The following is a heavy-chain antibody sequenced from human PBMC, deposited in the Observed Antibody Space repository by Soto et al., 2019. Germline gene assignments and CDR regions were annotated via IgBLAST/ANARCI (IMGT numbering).Heavy chain of an antibody. V-gene: IGHV4-30-4*08. D-gene: IGHD2-15*01. Sequence: SETLSLTCSVSGDSISTADYFWAWIRQPPGQALEYIGYIYKSATTYYNPSFESRVAISLDTSKSQFSLNVTSVTAADTAVYFCARGRYCLTGRCFPNWFDSWGQGTLVTVSS. J-gene: IGHJ5*01. CDR2: IYKSATT. CDR1: GDSISTADYF. CDR3: ARGRYCLTGRCFPNWFDS.